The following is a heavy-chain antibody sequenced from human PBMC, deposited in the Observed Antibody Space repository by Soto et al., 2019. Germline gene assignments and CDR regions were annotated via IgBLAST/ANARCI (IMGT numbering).Heavy chain of an antibody. D-gene: IGHD3-3*01. Sequence: PGGSLRLSCAASGFTFSDYYMSWIRQAPGKGLEWVSYISSSGSTIYYADSVKGRFTISRDNAKNSLYLQMNSLRAEDTAVYYCARGGTYYDFWSGYYKGGRYYFDYWGQGTLVTVSS. V-gene: IGHV3-11*01. J-gene: IGHJ4*02. CDR1: GFTFSDYY. CDR2: ISSSGSTI. CDR3: ARGGTYYDFWSGYYKGGRYYFDY.